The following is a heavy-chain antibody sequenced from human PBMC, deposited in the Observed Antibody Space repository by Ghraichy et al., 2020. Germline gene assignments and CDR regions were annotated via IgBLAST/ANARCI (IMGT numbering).Heavy chain of an antibody. J-gene: IGHJ6*02. CDR3: ARDRFLGATRPRGVYYYYGMDV. D-gene: IGHD1-26*01. CDR1: GFTFSSYA. Sequence: GGSLRLSCAASGFTFSSYAMHWVRQAPGKGLEWVAVISYDGSNKYYADSVKGRFTISRDNSKNTLYLQMNSLRAEDTAVYYCARDRFLGATRPRGVYYYYGMDVWGQGTTVTVSS. V-gene: IGHV3-30*04. CDR2: ISYDGSNK.